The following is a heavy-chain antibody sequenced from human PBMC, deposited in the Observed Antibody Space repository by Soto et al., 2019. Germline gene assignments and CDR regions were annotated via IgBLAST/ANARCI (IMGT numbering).Heavy chain of an antibody. D-gene: IGHD3-10*01. CDR2: LSGSGGTT. V-gene: IGHV3-23*01. Sequence: GRTLRLSCTLSAVARINYPINFFRHSSCKGLEWVSSLSGSGGTTSYADSVKGRFIISRDNAKNTLYLLMNSLGAEDTALYSCAKQRADYGSGADTFYCDSWGRRALVTFSS. J-gene: IGHJ4*02. CDR3: AKQRADYGSGADTFYCDS. CDR1: AVARINYP.